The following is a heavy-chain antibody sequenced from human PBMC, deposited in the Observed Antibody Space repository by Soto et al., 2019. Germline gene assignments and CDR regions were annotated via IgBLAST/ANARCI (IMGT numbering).Heavy chain of an antibody. CDR2: IFSSGST. Sequence: SETLSLTCTVSGGSINTFYWSWVRQPAGKGLEWIGRIFSSGSTSFNPSLESRVAMSVDTSKNHFSLNLSSVTAADMAVYYCAREGSYSAYNFAHGIQLWSFDFWGQGALVTASS. CDR1: GGSINTFY. CDR3: AREGSYSAYNFAHGIQLWSFDF. J-gene: IGHJ4*02. V-gene: IGHV4-4*07. D-gene: IGHD5-12*01.